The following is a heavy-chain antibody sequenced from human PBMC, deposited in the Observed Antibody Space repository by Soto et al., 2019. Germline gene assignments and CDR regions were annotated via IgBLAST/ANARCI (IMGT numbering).Heavy chain of an antibody. CDR1: GGSISSGGYS. CDR3: ARLPDY. CDR2: IYHSGSM. Sequence: SETLSLTCAVSGGSISSGGYSWSWIRQPPGKGLEWIGYIYHSGSMYYNPSLKSRVTISVDRSKNQFSLKLSSVTAADTAVYYCARLPDYWGQGTLVSVS. V-gene: IGHV4-30-2*01. J-gene: IGHJ4*02.